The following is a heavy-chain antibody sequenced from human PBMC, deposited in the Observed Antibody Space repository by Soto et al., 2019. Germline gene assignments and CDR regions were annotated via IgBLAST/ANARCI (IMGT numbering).Heavy chain of an antibody. CDR2: ISSSSSYI. J-gene: IGHJ4*02. Sequence: GGSLRLSCAASGFTFSSYSMNWVRQAPGKGLEWVSSISSSSSYIYYADSVKGRFTISRDNAKNSLYLQMNSLRAEDTAVYYCARDIDYGSGSYHEPDYWGQGTLVTVYS. V-gene: IGHV3-21*01. CDR1: GFTFSSYS. CDR3: ARDIDYGSGSYHEPDY. D-gene: IGHD3-10*01.